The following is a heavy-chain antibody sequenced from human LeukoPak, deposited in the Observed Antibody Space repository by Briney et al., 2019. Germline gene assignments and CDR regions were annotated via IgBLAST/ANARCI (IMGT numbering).Heavy chain of an antibody. CDR2: IRSKAYGGTT. Sequence: PGGSLRLSYTASGFTFGDYAMSWVRQAPGKGLEWVGFIRSKAYGGTTEYAASVKGRFTISRDDSKSIAYLQMNSLKTEDTAVYYCTRDRRGGRAAADYFDYWGQGTLVTVSS. V-gene: IGHV3-49*04. CDR3: TRDRRGGRAAADYFDY. J-gene: IGHJ4*02. D-gene: IGHD6-13*01. CDR1: GFTFGDYA.